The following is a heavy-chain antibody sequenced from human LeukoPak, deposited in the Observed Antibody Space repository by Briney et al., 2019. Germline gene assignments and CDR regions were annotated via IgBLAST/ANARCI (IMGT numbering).Heavy chain of an antibody. CDR1: GGSISSSSYY. CDR3: ARDMALGCSSTSCYGHYYYYYMDV. Sequence: PSETLSLTCTVSGGSISSSSYYWGWIRQPPGKGLEWIGSIYYSGSTYYNPSLKSRVTMSVDTSKNQFSLKLSSVTAADTAVYYCARDMALGCSSTSCYGHYYYYYMDVWGKGTTVTVSS. CDR2: IYYSGST. J-gene: IGHJ6*03. D-gene: IGHD2-2*01. V-gene: IGHV4-39*07.